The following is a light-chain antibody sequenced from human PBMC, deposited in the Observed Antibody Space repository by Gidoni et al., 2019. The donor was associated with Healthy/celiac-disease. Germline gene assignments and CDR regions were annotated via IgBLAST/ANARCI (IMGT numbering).Light chain of an antibody. CDR1: QLGDKY. V-gene: IGLV3-1*01. Sequence: SYELTQPPSVSVSPGQTASITCSGDQLGDKYACWDQQKPGQPPVLVIYQDSKRPSGTPERFSGSNSGNTATLTISGTQAMDEADYYCQAWDSSVVFGGGTKLTVL. J-gene: IGLJ2*01. CDR2: QDS. CDR3: QAWDSSVV.